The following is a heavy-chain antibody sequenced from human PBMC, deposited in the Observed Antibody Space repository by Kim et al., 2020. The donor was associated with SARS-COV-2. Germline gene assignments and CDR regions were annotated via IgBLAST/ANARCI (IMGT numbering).Heavy chain of an antibody. Sequence: SETLSLTCTVSGGSISSSSYYWGWIRQPPGKGLEWIGSIYYSGSTYYNPSLKSRVTISVDTSKNQFSLKLSSVTAADTAVYYCARDRWATMVRGVGYYYYGMDVWGQGTTVTVSS. CDR2: IYYSGST. J-gene: IGHJ6*02. V-gene: IGHV4-39*07. CDR1: GGSISSSSYY. D-gene: IGHD3-10*01. CDR3: ARDRWATMVRGVGYYYYGMDV.